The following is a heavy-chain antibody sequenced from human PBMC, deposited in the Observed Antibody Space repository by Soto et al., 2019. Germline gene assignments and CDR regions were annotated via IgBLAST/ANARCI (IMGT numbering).Heavy chain of an antibody. V-gene: IGHV1-69*13. D-gene: IGHD3-10*01. J-gene: IGHJ6*02. CDR1: GGTFSSYA. Sequence: SVKVSCKXSGGTFSSYAISWVRQAPGQGLEWMGGIIPIFGTANYAQKFQGRVTITADESTSTAYMELSSLRSEDTAVYYCARGRSGSGSYLAPYYYYYGMDVWGQGTTVTVSS. CDR2: IIPIFGTA. CDR3: ARGRSGSGSYLAPYYYYYGMDV.